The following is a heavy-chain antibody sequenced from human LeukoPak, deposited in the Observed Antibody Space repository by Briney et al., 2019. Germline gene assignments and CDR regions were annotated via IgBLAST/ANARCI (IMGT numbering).Heavy chain of an antibody. D-gene: IGHD3-10*01. Sequence: SETLSLTCAVSGYSISSGYYWGWIQQPPGKGLEWIGSIYHSGSTYYNPSLKSRVTISVDTSKNQFSLKLSSVTAADTAVYYCARTNYYGSGSYYNVGFDYWGHGPLVTVSS. CDR3: ARTNYYGSGSYYNVGFDY. V-gene: IGHV4-38-2*01. J-gene: IGHJ4*01. CDR1: GYSISSGYY. CDR2: IYHSGST.